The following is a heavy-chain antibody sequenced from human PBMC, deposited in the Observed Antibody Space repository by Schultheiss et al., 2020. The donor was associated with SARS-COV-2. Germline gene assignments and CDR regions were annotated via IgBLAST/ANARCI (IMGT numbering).Heavy chain of an antibody. D-gene: IGHD4-23*01. CDR2: IYHSGST. J-gene: IGHJ4*02. V-gene: IGHV4-30-2*01. CDR1: GGSISSGGYS. Sequence: SQTLSLTCAVSGGSISSGGYSWSWIRQPPGKGLEWIGYIYHSGSTNYNPSLKSRVTISVDKSKNQFSLKLSSVTAADTAVYYCATHAPDYGGHAAFDYWGQGTLVTVSS. CDR3: ATHAPDYGGHAAFDY.